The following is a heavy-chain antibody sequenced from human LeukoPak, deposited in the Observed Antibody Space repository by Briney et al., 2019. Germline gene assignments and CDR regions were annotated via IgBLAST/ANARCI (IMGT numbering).Heavy chain of an antibody. J-gene: IGHJ4*02. Sequence: PGGSLGLSCAASGFTFSNYAMHWVRQAPGKGLEWVAVISYDGSNKYYADSVKGRFTISRDNSKNTLYLQMNSLRAEDTAVYYCARDRFPYCSSTSCYFDQWGQGTLVTVSS. CDR1: GFTFSNYA. V-gene: IGHV3-30-3*01. CDR2: ISYDGSNK. CDR3: ARDRFPYCSSTSCYFDQ. D-gene: IGHD2-2*01.